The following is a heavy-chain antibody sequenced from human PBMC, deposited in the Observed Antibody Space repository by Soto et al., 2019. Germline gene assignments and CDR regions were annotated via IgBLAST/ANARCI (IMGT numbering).Heavy chain of an antibody. CDR2: ISYDGSNK. CDR1: GFTFSSYG. V-gene: IGHV3-30*18. Sequence: QVQLVESGGGVVQPGRSLRLSCAASGFTFSSYGMHWVRQAPGKGLEWVAVISYDGSNKYYADSVKGRFTISRDNSKNTLYLQMNSLRAEDTAVYYCAKLLWFGELSSYFDYWGQGTLVIVSS. J-gene: IGHJ4*02. D-gene: IGHD3-10*01. CDR3: AKLLWFGELSSYFDY.